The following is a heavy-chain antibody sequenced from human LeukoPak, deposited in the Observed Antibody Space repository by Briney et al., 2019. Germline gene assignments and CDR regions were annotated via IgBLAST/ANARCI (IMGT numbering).Heavy chain of an antibody. D-gene: IGHD5-24*01. V-gene: IGHV3-43*01. Sequence: PGGSLRLSCAASEFTFDDYTMHWVRQAPGKGLEWVSLISWDGGSTYYADSVKGRFTTSRDNSKNSLYLQMNSLRTEDTALYYCAKDQMDNNYFDYWGQGTLVTVSS. CDR2: ISWDGGST. CDR3: AKDQMDNNYFDY. J-gene: IGHJ4*02. CDR1: EFTFDDYT.